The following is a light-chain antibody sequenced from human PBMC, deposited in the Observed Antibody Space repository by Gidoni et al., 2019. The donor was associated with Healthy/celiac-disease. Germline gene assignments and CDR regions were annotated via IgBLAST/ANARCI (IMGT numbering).Light chain of an antibody. CDR2: AAS. CDR1: QRISSY. Sequence: VIWMTQSPSLLSASTGDRVTISCRMSQRISSYLAWYQQKPGKAPELLIYAASTLQSGVPSRFSGSGSGTDFTLTISCLQSEDFATYYCQQYYSFPPRFGGGTKVEIK. V-gene: IGKV1D-8*01. J-gene: IGKJ4*01. CDR3: QQYYSFPPR.